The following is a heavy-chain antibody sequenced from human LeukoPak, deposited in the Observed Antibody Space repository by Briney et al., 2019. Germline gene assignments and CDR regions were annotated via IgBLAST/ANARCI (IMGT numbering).Heavy chain of an antibody. D-gene: IGHD3-22*01. CDR1: GYTFTSYY. Sequence: ASVKVSCKASGYTFTSYYMHWVRQAPGQGPEWMGIINPSGGSTSYAQKFQGRVTMTRDTSTSTVYMELSSLRSEDTAVYYCARDRSSSVYDSSGYYFSYLDYWGQGTLVTVSS. CDR3: ARDRSSSVYDSSGYYFSYLDY. CDR2: INPSGGST. J-gene: IGHJ4*02. V-gene: IGHV1-46*01.